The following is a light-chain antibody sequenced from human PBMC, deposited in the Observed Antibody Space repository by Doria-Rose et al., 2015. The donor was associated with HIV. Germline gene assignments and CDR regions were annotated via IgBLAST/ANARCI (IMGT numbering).Light chain of an antibody. V-gene: IGKV1-6*01. CDR3: LQDYNLWT. CDR1: QGIRND. CDR2: AAS. J-gene: IGKJ1*01. Sequence: AIRMTQSPSSLSASTGDRVTITCRASQGIRNDLDWYQQKPGKAPKLLIYAASSLQSGVPSRFSGSGSGTDFTLTISSLQPEDFATYYCLQDYNLWTFGQGTKVEIK.